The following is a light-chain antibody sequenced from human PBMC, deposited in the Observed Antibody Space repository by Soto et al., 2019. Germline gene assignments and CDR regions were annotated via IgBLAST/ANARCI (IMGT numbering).Light chain of an antibody. Sequence: EIVMTQSPATLSVSQGERATLSCRASQSVINKLSGYQQKPGQSPRLVIYDTYTRATGIPARFSGSGSGTEFTLTISSLQFEDFAVYYCQQYNNWPPITFGQGTRLEI. CDR2: DTY. CDR1: QSVINK. J-gene: IGKJ5*01. V-gene: IGKV3-15*01. CDR3: QQYNNWPPIT.